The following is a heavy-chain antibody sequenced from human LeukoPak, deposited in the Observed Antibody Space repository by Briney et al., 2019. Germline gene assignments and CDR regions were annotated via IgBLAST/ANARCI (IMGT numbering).Heavy chain of an antibody. D-gene: IGHD2-2*01. Sequence: PGGSLRLSCAASGFTFSSYVMSWVRQAPGKGLEWVSAIDPSSTYIYYADSVKGRFTISRDNAENSLYLQMNSLRVEDTAVYYCARAPTVLVGYCSSSSCQADYWGQGTLVTVSS. V-gene: IGHV3-21*01. CDR3: ARAPTVLVGYCSSSSCQADY. J-gene: IGHJ4*02. CDR2: IDPSSTYI. CDR1: GFTFSSYV.